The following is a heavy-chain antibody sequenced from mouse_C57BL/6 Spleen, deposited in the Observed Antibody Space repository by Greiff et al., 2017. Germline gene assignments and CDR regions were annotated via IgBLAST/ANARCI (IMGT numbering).Heavy chain of an antibody. CDR2: ISSGSSTI. D-gene: IGHD2-3*01. Sequence: EVKLMESGGGLVKPGGSLKLSCAASGFTFSDYGMHWVRQAPEKGLEWVAYISSGSSTIYYADTVKGRFTISRDNAKNALFLQMTSLRSEDAAMYYCAREDDGQRGVYFDYWGQGTTLTVSS. V-gene: IGHV5-17*01. J-gene: IGHJ2*01. CDR3: AREDDGQRGVYFDY. CDR1: GFTFSDYG.